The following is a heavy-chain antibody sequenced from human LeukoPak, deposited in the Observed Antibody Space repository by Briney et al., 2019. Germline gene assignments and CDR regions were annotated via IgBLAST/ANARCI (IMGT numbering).Heavy chain of an antibody. J-gene: IGHJ4*02. Sequence: SETLSLTCAVSGGSISSGNWWSWVRQPPGKGLEWIGEIYHSGNTNYNPSLKSRVTVSVDWSKNHFSLKLSSVTAADTAVYYCAREGDYDIPTRYYFIDSWGQGTLVTVSS. CDR1: GGSISSGNW. V-gene: IGHV4-4*02. CDR2: IYHSGNT. D-gene: IGHD3-9*01. CDR3: AREGDYDIPTRYYFIDS.